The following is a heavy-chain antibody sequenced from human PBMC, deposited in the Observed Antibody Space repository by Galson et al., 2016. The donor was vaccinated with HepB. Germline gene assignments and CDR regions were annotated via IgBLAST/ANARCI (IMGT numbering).Heavy chain of an antibody. D-gene: IGHD2/OR15-2a*01. CDR3: TTLPFSEYFVDY. Sequence: SLRLSCAGSGLRFSDVWMSWVRQAPGRGLEWVGRIQSEDYGGTTHYAAPVDGRFAISRDNSNNILFLQMNSLKTEDTAVYYCTTLPFSEYFVDYWGQGTLVTVSS. CDR1: GLRFSDVW. V-gene: IGHV3-15*01. J-gene: IGHJ4*02. CDR2: IQSEDYGGTT.